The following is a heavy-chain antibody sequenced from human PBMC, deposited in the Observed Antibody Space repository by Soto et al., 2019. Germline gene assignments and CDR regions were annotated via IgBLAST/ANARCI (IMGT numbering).Heavy chain of an antibody. J-gene: IGHJ6*02. V-gene: IGHV3-7*03. D-gene: IGHD3-10*01. CDR1: GFSFNMYW. CDR3: VRVQLILPADDFYYVVDV. CDR2: IKQDGGEK. Sequence: EVQLVESGGGSVQPGASLRLSCVASGFSFNMYWMSWIRQAPGKGLEWVARIKQDGGEKYYVDSVKGRFTVSRDNAKNSLHLQLHSVSADDAGIYYCVRVQLILPADDFYYVVDVWGQGTTVTVSS.